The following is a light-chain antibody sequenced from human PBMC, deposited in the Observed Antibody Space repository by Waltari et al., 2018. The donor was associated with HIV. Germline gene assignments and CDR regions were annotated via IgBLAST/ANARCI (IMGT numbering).Light chain of an antibody. V-gene: IGKV1-39*01. CDR1: HTISRF. CDR2: SAS. Sequence: DIQMTQSPSSLSASVGDRVTVTCRANHTISRFLNWYQHKPGKAPNLLISSASNLHSGVPSRFGGSGSGTDFDLTISSLQPEDFAVYYCQQTYSGPWTFGQGTKIDIK. CDR3: QQTYSGPWT. J-gene: IGKJ1*01.